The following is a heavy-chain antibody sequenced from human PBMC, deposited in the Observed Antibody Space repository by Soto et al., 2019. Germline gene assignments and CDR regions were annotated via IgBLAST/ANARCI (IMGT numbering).Heavy chain of an antibody. CDR3: ARANYGDFDY. J-gene: IGHJ4*02. CDR2: IGSRSRYI. D-gene: IGHD4-17*01. Sequence: GSLRLPCSASGFHFRSFSMNRVRQASGEGLELVSSIGSRSRYISYADSGKGRFTISRDNAKNSLYLQMNSLRAEDTAVYYCARANYGDFDYWGQGTLVTVSS. V-gene: IGHV3-21*01. CDR1: GFHFRSFS.